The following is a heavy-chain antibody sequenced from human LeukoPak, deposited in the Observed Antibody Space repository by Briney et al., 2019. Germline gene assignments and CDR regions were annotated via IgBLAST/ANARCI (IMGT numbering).Heavy chain of an antibody. J-gene: IGHJ4*02. Sequence: PSETLSLTCTVSGGSVSSSSYFWGWIRQPPGKGLDWIGSIDDSGSTYYNPSLKSRVTISVDTPKNQYSLRLSSVTAADTAVYYCARLGPRNSSGYYYYWGQGTLVTVSS. V-gene: IGHV4-39*01. D-gene: IGHD3-22*01. CDR2: IDDSGST. CDR3: ARLGPRNSSGYYYY. CDR1: GGSVSSSSYF.